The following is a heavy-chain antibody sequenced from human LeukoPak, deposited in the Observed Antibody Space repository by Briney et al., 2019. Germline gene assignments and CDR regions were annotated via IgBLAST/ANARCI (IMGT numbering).Heavy chain of an antibody. V-gene: IGHV1-24*01. CDR3: ATPSYCSSTRCPHDRWFNP. Sequence: ASVKVSCKVSGYTLTELSMHWVRQAPGKGLEWMGGFDPEDGETIYAQKFQGRVTMTEDTSTDTAYMELSSLRSEDTAVYYCATPSYCSSTRCPHDRWFNPWGQGTLVTVSS. CDR1: GYTLTELS. CDR2: FDPEDGET. D-gene: IGHD2-2*01. J-gene: IGHJ5*02.